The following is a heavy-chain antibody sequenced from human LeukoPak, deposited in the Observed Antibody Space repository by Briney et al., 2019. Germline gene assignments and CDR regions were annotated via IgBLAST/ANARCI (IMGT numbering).Heavy chain of an antibody. CDR3: ARATYYYDSSGYYYPPHFDY. Sequence: SETLSLTCTVSGGTISSGGYYWSWLRQHPGKGLEWIGYIYYSGSTYYNPSLKSRVTISVDTSKTQFYLKLSSVTAAATAVYYCARATYYYDSSGYYYPPHFDYWGQGTLVTVSS. V-gene: IGHV4-31*03. CDR2: IYYSGST. J-gene: IGHJ4*02. CDR1: GGTISSGGYY. D-gene: IGHD3-22*01.